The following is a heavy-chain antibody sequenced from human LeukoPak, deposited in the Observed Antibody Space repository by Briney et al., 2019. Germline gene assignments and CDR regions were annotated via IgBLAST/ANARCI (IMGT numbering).Heavy chain of an antibody. V-gene: IGHV4-4*07. CDR3: ARVLIDTHGWYHFDY. Sequence: SETLSLTCTVSGGSISSYYWSWIRQPAGKGLEWIGRIYTSGSTNYSPSLKSRVTMSLDTSKNQFSLRLSSVTTADTAVYYCARVLIDTHGWYHFDYWGQGTLVTVSS. CDR1: GGSISSYY. D-gene: IGHD6-19*01. CDR2: IYTSGST. J-gene: IGHJ4*02.